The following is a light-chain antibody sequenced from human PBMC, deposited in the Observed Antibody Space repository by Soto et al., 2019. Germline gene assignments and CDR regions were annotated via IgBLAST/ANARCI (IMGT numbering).Light chain of an antibody. Sequence: IPFTPSPSSLSASVGDRVTITCRASQGINTFLAWYQQKAGKAPKLLIYAASTLQSGVPSRFSGSGSGTDFTLTISSLQSEDFATYYCQQLNSYPITFGQGTRLEIK. CDR1: QGINTF. J-gene: IGKJ5*01. CDR3: QQLNSYPIT. V-gene: IGKV1-9*01. CDR2: AAS.